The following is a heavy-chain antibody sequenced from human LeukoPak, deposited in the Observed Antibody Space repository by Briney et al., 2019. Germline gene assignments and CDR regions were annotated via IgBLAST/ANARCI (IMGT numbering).Heavy chain of an antibody. CDR2: IYYSGGT. V-gene: IGHV4-59*01. J-gene: IGHJ5*02. CDR1: GGSISSYY. CDR3: ARAGYCSSTSCYDNWFDP. Sequence: SETLSLTCTVSGGSISSYYWSWIRQPPGKGLEWIGYIYYSGGTNYNPSLKSRVTISVDMSKNQFSLKLSSVTAADTAVYYCARAGYCSSTSCYDNWFDPWGQGTLVTVSS. D-gene: IGHD2-2*01.